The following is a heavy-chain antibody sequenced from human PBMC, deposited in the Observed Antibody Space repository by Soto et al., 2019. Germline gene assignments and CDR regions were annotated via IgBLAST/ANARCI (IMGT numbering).Heavy chain of an antibody. V-gene: IGHV3-30-3*01. J-gene: IGHJ4*02. CDR3: ARARLDTPALEY. D-gene: IGHD2-2*01. Sequence: QVQLVESGGGVVQPGRSLRLSCAASGFSFRSYAMHWVRQAPGKGLEWVAVMSYDGSDKDYADSVKGRFTISRDNSKIKLYMKMSSLRAEDTAVYYFARARLDTPALEYWGQGTLVTVSS. CDR2: MSYDGSDK. CDR1: GFSFRSYA.